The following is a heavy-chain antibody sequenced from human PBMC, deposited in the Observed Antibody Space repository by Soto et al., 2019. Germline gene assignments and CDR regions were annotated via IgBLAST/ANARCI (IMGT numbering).Heavy chain of an antibody. D-gene: IGHD6-13*01. J-gene: IGHJ6*03. CDR1: GFTFSSYS. CDR3: ARGLRSSPYYYYYMDV. Sequence: GGSLRLSCAASGFTFSSYSMNWVRQAPGKGLEWVSYISSSSSTIYYADSVKGRFTISRDNAKNSLYLQMNSLRAEDTAVYYCARGLRSSPYYYYYMDVWGKGTTVTVSS. CDR2: ISSSSSTI. V-gene: IGHV3-48*01.